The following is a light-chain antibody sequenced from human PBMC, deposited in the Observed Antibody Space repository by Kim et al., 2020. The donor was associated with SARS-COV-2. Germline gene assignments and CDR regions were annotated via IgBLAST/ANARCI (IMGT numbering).Light chain of an antibody. V-gene: IGKV1-5*03. Sequence: ASVGDRVTITCRASQSISSWLAWYQQKPGRAPKLLIYKASILQSGVPSRFSGSGSGTEFTLTISSLQPDDFATYYCQQYNSYSLTFGQGTKVDIK. CDR2: KAS. J-gene: IGKJ1*01. CDR3: QQYNSYSLT. CDR1: QSISSW.